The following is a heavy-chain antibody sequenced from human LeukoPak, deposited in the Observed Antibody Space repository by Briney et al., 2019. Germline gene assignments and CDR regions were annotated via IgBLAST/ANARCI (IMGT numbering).Heavy chain of an antibody. CDR1: GFTVSSNY. CDR2: ICSGGST. Sequence: GGSLRLSCAASGFTVSSNYMSWVRQAPGKGLEWVSVICSGGSTYYADSVKGRFTISRDNAKNSLYLQMNSLRAEDTAVYYCARDRATRSRYSYGTAGYYYGMDVWGQGTTVTVSS. J-gene: IGHJ6*02. CDR3: ARDRATRSRYSYGTAGYYYGMDV. D-gene: IGHD5-18*01. V-gene: IGHV3-53*01.